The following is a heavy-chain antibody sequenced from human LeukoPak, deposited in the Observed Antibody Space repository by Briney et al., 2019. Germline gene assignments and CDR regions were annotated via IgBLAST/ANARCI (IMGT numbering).Heavy chain of an antibody. Sequence: AGRSLRLSCAASGFTFSNYGLHWVRQAPGKGLEWVAVIWFDGGDKYYADSVKGRFTISRDNSKNTLYLQMNSLRAEDTVVYYCARGGYSYGYRFDYWGQGTLVTVSS. CDR1: GFTFSNYG. D-gene: IGHD5-18*01. CDR2: IWFDGGDK. V-gene: IGHV3-33*01. CDR3: ARGGYSYGYRFDY. J-gene: IGHJ4*02.